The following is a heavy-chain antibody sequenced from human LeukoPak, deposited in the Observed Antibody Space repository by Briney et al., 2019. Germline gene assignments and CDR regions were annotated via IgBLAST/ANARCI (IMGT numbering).Heavy chain of an antibody. V-gene: IGHV4-31*03. CDR2: IYYSGST. CDR1: GGSVSSGDYY. CDR3: ARAEPFDY. Sequence: ASETLSLTCTVSGGSVSSGDYYWTWIRQLPGKGLEWIGYIYYSGSTYYNPSLKSRVTISVDTSKNQFSLKLSSVTAADTAVYYCARAEPFDYWGQGTLVTVSS. J-gene: IGHJ4*02.